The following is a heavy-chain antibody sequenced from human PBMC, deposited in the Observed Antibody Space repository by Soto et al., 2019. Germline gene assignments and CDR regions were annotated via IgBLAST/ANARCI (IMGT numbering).Heavy chain of an antibody. CDR1: GFPFSHYW. CDR3: TSDTFGLRDT. J-gene: IGHJ5*02. D-gene: IGHD3-16*01. Sequence: MQMVESGGGSVQPGGSLRLSCAASGFPFSHYWMHWVRQTPGNGLVWVSRINPAGTITNYADSVEGRFTISRDNADSALFLQMNSLSAEDTAIYYCTSDTFGLRDTWGQGTLVTVSS. V-gene: IGHV3-74*01. CDR2: INPAGTIT.